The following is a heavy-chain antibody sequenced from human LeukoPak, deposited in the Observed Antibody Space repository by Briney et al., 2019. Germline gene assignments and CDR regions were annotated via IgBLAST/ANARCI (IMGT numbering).Heavy chain of an antibody. CDR2: FDPEDGET. Sequence: GASVKVSCKVSGYTLTELSMHWVRQAPGKGLEWRGGFDPEDGETIYAQKFQGRVTMTEDTSTDTAYMELSSLRSEDTAVYYCATSLAVAGTGAFDIWGQGTTVTVSS. D-gene: IGHD6-19*01. CDR1: GYTLTELS. CDR3: ATSLAVAGTGAFDI. J-gene: IGHJ3*02. V-gene: IGHV1-24*01.